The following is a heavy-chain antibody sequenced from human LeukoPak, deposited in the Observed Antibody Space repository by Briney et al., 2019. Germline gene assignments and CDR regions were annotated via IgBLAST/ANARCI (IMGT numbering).Heavy chain of an antibody. CDR3: ANEYSKGDV. Sequence: GGSLRLSCAASGFTFPNYVMSWVRQAPGKGLEWVSGISGSGDNTYYADSVKGRFTISRDNSKNTLYLQMNSLRAEDAAVYYCANEYSKGDVWGQGTMVTVSS. V-gene: IGHV3-23*01. J-gene: IGHJ3*01. CDR1: GFTFPNYV. D-gene: IGHD4-11*01. CDR2: ISGSGDNT.